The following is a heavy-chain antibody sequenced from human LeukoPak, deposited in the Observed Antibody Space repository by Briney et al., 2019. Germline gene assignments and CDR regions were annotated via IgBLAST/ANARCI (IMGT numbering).Heavy chain of an antibody. D-gene: IGHD2-8*01. V-gene: IGHV4-34*01. Sequence: SETLSLTCAVYGGSFTGYYWSWIRQPPGKGLEWIGEGDHTGGTKYNPSLKSRVTISADSSKNQFSLKWYSVTAADTGLYYCAKNGQRGFSFDPWGQGTLVTVSS. CDR2: GDHTGGT. CDR1: GGSFTGYY. CDR3: AKNGQRGFSFDP. J-gene: IGHJ5*02.